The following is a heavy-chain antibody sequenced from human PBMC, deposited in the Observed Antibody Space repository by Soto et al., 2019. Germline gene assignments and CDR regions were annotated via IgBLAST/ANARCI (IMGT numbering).Heavy chain of an antibody. V-gene: IGHV3-15*01. CDR3: TTSSLSGSYFFPFDY. CDR2: IKSKTDGGTT. D-gene: IGHD1-26*01. CDR1: GFTFSNAW. Sequence: PGGSLRLSCAASGFTFSNAWMSWVRQAPGKGLEWVGRIKSKTDGGTTDYAAPVKGRFTISRDDSKNTLYLQMNSLKAEDTAVYYCTTSSLSGSYFFPFDYWGQGTLVTVSS. J-gene: IGHJ4*02.